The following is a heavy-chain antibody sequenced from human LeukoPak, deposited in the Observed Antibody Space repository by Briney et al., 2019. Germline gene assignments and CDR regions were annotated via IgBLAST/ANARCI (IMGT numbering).Heavy chain of an antibody. CDR3: AGATRGYSGYDLDY. CDR1: GGSISSYY. CDR2: IYYSGST. Sequence: PSETLSLTCTVSGGSISSYYWSWIRQPPGKGLEWIGYIYYSGSTNYNPSLKSRVTISVDTSKNQFSLKLSSVTAADTAVYYCAGATRGYSGYDLDYWGQGTLVTVSS. V-gene: IGHV4-59*08. J-gene: IGHJ4*02. D-gene: IGHD5-12*01.